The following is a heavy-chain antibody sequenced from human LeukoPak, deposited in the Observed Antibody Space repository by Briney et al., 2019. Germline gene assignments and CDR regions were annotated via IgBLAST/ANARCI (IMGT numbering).Heavy chain of an antibody. CDR2: IYPGDSDT. CDR1: GYNFTSYW. CDR3: ARQGGEMATIYWFDP. V-gene: IGHV5-51*01. Sequence: GESLKISCKGSGYNFTSYWIGWVRQMPGKGLEWMGIIYPGDSDTRYSPSFQGQVTISADKSISTACLQWSSLKASDTAMYYCARQGGEMATIYWFDPWGQGTLVTVSS. D-gene: IGHD5-24*01. J-gene: IGHJ5*02.